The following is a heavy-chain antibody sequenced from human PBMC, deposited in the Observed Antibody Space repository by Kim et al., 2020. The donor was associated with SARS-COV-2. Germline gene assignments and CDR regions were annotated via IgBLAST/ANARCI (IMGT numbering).Heavy chain of an antibody. CDR1: GFTFSSYA. V-gene: IGHV3-23*01. J-gene: IGHJ4*02. CDR3: AKESGYSYGYLDY. Sequence: LSLTCAASGFTFSSYAMSWVRQAPGKGLEWVSAISGSGGSTYYADSVKGRFTISRDNSKNTLYLQMNSLRAEDTAVYYCAKESGYSYGYLDYWGQGTLVTVSS. D-gene: IGHD5-18*01. CDR2: ISGSGGST.